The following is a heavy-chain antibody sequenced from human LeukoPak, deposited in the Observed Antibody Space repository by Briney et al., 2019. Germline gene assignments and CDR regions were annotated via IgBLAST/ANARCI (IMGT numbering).Heavy chain of an antibody. CDR3: AKGSSGSRPYYFDY. V-gene: IGHV3-23*01. J-gene: IGHJ4*02. D-gene: IGHD3-22*01. CDR1: GFTLSSYD. Sequence: GGSLRLSCAASGFTLSSYDMSWIRQAPGEGLEWVSAITDSGGSTYYSDSVKGRFTISRDNSKNTLYLQMNTLRAEDTAIYYCAKGSSGSRPYYFDYWGQGTLVTVSS. CDR2: ITDSGGST.